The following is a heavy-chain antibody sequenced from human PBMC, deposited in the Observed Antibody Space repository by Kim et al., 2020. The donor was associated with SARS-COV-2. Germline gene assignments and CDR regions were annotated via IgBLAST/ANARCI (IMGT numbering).Heavy chain of an antibody. J-gene: IGHJ4*02. Sequence: SETLSLTCTVSGGSISSGYYWGWIRQPPVRGLEWIAFISHSGSTYFNSSLKSRVSISVDTSKNQFYLKLTSVTATDTAVYFCARHYGSSLDYWGQGTLAT. CDR1: GGSISSGYY. D-gene: IGHD2-2*01. V-gene: IGHV4-39*01. CDR2: ISHSGST. CDR3: ARHYGSSLDY.